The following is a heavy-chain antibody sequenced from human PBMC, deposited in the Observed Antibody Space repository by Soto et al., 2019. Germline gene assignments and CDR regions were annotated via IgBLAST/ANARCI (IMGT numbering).Heavy chain of an antibody. CDR3: ARMYYYDSSGYSGYYYGMDV. D-gene: IGHD3-22*01. CDR2: ISYDGSNK. CDR1: GFTFSSYA. Sequence: GGSLILSCAASGFTFSSYAMHWVRQAPGKGLEWVAVISYDGSNKYYADSVKGRFTISRDNSKNTLYLQMNSLRAEDTAVYYCARMYYYDSSGYSGYYYGMDVWGQGTTVTVSS. J-gene: IGHJ6*02. V-gene: IGHV3-30-3*01.